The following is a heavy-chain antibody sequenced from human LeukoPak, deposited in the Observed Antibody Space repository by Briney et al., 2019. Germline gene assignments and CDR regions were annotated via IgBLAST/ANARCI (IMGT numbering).Heavy chain of an antibody. Sequence: GGSLRLSCAASRFIFDNYSMNWVRQAPGKGLEWVSSISSSSSYIYYADSVKGRFTISRDNAKNSLYLQMNSLRAEDTAVYYCARGVITMIVVVSPLDYWGQGTLVTVSS. CDR3: ARGVITMIVVVSPLDY. CDR1: RFIFDNYS. V-gene: IGHV3-21*01. CDR2: ISSSSSYI. D-gene: IGHD3-22*01. J-gene: IGHJ4*02.